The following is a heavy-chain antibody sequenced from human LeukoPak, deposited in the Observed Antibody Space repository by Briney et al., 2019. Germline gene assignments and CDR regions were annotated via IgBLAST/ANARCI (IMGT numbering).Heavy chain of an antibody. J-gene: IGHJ6*02. CDR1: GYTLTELS. CDR3: ARGPRFSYGMDV. V-gene: IGHV1-24*01. Sequence: ASVKVSCKVSGYTLTELSMHWVRQAPGKGLEWMGGFDPEDGETIYAQKFQGRVTMTEDTSTDTAYMELSSLRSEDTAVYYCARGPRFSYGMDVWGQGTTVTVSS. D-gene: IGHD2/OR15-2a*01. CDR2: FDPEDGET.